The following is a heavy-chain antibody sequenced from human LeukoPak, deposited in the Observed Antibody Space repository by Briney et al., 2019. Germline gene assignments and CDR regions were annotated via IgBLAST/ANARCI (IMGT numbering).Heavy chain of an antibody. D-gene: IGHD2-15*01. J-gene: IGHJ4*02. Sequence: GGSLRLFCTASGFTFSTYAMSWVRQAPGKGLEWVPGISDSGGSTYYADSVKARFTTSRDNSKTTLLLQMSSLRAEDTAVYYCAKGISPLDYWGQGTLVTVSS. CDR3: AKGISPLDY. V-gene: IGHV3-23*01. CDR1: GFTFSTYA. CDR2: ISDSGGST.